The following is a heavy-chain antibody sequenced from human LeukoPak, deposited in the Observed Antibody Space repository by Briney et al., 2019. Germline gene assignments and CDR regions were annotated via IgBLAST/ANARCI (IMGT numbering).Heavy chain of an antibody. CDR2: FDPEDGET. Sequence: GASVKVSCKVSGYTLTELAIHWVRLAPGKRLEWMGGFDPEDGETIYAQKFQGRVTMTEDTSTYTANMELSSLRSDDTAVYYCATGGTYYYANTSYHTFDYWGQGTLLTFSS. D-gene: IGHD3-22*01. CDR3: ATGGTYYYANTSYHTFDY. CDR1: GYTLTELA. J-gene: IGHJ4*02. V-gene: IGHV1-24*01.